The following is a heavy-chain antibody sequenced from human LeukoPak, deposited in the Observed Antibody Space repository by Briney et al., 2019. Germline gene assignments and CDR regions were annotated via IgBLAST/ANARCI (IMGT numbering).Heavy chain of an antibody. CDR1: GYTFTSYG. CDR2: ISAYNGNT. J-gene: IGHJ4*02. V-gene: IGHV1-18*01. Sequence: ASVKVSCKASGYTFTSYGISWVRQAPGQGLEWMGWISAYNGNTNYAQKLQGRVTMTIDTSTSTAYMELRSLRSDDTAVYYCAGSLGYCTSNVCYLKYWGQGTLVTVSS. D-gene: IGHD2-8*01. CDR3: AGSLGYCTSNVCYLKY.